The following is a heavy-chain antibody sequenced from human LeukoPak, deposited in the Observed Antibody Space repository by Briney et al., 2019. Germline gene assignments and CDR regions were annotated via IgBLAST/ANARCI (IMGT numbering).Heavy chain of an antibody. D-gene: IGHD6-19*01. CDR1: VDTFSSYA. Sequence: SVKVTCKASVDTFSSYAISWVQQAPGQGLEWMGGIIPIFGTANYAQKFQGRVTITADESTSTAYMELSSLRSEDTAVYYCARGRMAGTYVFDYWGQGTRVTVSS. CDR3: ARGRMAGTYVFDY. V-gene: IGHV1-69*13. CDR2: IIPIFGTA. J-gene: IGHJ4*02.